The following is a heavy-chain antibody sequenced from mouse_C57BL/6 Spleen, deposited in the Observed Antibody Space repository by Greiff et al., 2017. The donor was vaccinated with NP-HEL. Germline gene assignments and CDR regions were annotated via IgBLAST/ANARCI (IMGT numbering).Heavy chain of an antibody. CDR3: ANYGSSY. CDR2: IDPSDSYT. D-gene: IGHD1-1*01. CDR1: GYTFTSYW. V-gene: IGHV1-59*01. J-gene: IGHJ2*01. Sequence: QVQLQQPGAELVRPGTSVKLSCKASGYTFTSYWMHWVKQRPGQGLEWIGVIDPSDSYTNYNQKFKGKATLTVDTSSSTAYMQLSSLTSEDSAVYYCANYGSSYWGQGTTLTVSS.